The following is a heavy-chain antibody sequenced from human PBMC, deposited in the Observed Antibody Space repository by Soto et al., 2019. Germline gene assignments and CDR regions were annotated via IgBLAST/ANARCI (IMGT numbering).Heavy chain of an antibody. CDR3: TREERGWDSYYMDV. CDR2: INAGNGNT. V-gene: IGHV1-3*01. Sequence: ASVKVSCKASGYTFTSYAMHWVRQAPGQRLEWMGWINAGNGNTKYSQKFQGRVTITRDTSASTAYMELSSLRSEDTAVYYCTREERGWDSYYMDVWGKGPTVTVSS. J-gene: IGHJ6*03. CDR1: GYTFTSYA. D-gene: IGHD6-19*01.